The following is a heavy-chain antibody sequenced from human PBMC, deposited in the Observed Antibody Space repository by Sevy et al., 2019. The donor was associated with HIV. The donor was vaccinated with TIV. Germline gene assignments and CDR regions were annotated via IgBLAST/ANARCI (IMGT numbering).Heavy chain of an antibody. J-gene: IGHJ6*02. CDR2: ISYDGSNK. D-gene: IGHD2-2*01. Sequence: GGSLRLSCAASGFTFSSYAMHWVRQAPGKGLEWVAVISYDGSNKYYADSVKGRFTISRDNSKNTLYLQMNSLRAEDTAVYYCARDLGYCSSTSCSYYGVDVWGQGTTVTVSS. CDR1: GFTFSSYA. CDR3: ARDLGYCSSTSCSYYGVDV. V-gene: IGHV3-30-3*01.